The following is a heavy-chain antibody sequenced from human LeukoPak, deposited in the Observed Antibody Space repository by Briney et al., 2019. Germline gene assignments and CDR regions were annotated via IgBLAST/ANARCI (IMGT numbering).Heavy chain of an antibody. CDR3: AELGITMIGGV. Sequence: GGSLRLSCAASGFTLSTSTMNWVRQAPGKGLEWVSYISSSGSTIYYADSVKGRFTISRDNAKNSLYLQMNSLRAEDTAVYYCAELGITMIGGVWGKGTTVTISS. CDR1: GFTLSTST. CDR2: ISSSGSTI. D-gene: IGHD3-10*02. J-gene: IGHJ6*04. V-gene: IGHV3-48*03.